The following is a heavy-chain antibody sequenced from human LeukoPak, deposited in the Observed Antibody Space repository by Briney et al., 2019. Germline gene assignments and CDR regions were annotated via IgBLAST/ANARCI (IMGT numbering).Heavy chain of an antibody. D-gene: IGHD4-23*01. J-gene: IGHJ4*02. CDR1: GGSISSGDYY. CDR3: AGVADYGGNPIDY. CDR2: IYYSGST. V-gene: IGHV4-30-4*01. Sequence: SETLSLTCTVSGGSISSGDYYWSWIRQPPGKGLEWIGYIYYSGSTYYNPSLKSRVTISVDTSKNQFSLKLSSVTAADTAVYYCAGVADYGGNPIDYWGQGTLVTVSS.